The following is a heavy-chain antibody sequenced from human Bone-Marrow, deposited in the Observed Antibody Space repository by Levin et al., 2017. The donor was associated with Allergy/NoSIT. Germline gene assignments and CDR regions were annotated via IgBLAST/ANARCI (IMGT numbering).Heavy chain of an antibody. Sequence: KISCKASGGTFSSYAISWVRQAPGQGLEWMGGIIPIFGTANYAQKFQGRVTITADESTSTAYMELSSLRSEDTAVYYCARVLMVRGYYYYYGMDVWGQGTTVTVSS. D-gene: IGHD3-10*01. CDR1: GGTFSSYA. J-gene: IGHJ6*02. CDR3: ARVLMVRGYYYYYGMDV. CDR2: IIPIFGTA. V-gene: IGHV1-69*01.